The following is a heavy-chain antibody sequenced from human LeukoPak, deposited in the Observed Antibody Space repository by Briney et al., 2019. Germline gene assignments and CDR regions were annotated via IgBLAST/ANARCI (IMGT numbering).Heavy chain of an antibody. CDR2: INHSGST. CDR3: ARGEMTYYYGSGSLKFDY. V-gene: IGHV4-34*01. Sequence: SETPSLTCAVYGGSFSGYYWSWIRQPPGKGLEWIGEINHSGSTNYNPSLKSRVTISVDTSKNQFSLKLSSVTAADTAVYYCARGEMTYYYGSGSLKFDYWGQGTLVTVSS. J-gene: IGHJ4*02. CDR1: GGSFSGYY. D-gene: IGHD3-10*01.